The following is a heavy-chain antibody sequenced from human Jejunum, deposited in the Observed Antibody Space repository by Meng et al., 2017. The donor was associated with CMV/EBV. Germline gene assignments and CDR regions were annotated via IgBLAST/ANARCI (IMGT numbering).Heavy chain of an antibody. Sequence: LSLSCTASGFTFNTYALNWVRQAPGKGLEWVSGIRVNGETFYAGSVKGRFTISRDDSKNTLYLQMNSLRGEDTALYYCAKATDFDSWGQGTLVTVSS. V-gene: IGHV3-23*01. CDR1: GFTFNTYA. J-gene: IGHJ4*02. CDR2: IRVNGET. D-gene: IGHD4-11*01. CDR3: AKATDFDS.